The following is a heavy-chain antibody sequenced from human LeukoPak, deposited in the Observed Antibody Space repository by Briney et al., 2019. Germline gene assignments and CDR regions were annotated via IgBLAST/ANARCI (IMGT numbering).Heavy chain of an antibody. CDR2: ISSSSSYI. Sequence: GGSLRLSCAASGLTFSSYSMNWVRQAPGKGLEWVSSISSSSSYIYYADSVKGRSTISRDNAKNSLYLQMNSLRAEDTAVYYCARGTRVAANLHTAWGQGTLVTVSS. CDR1: GLTFSSYS. D-gene: IGHD2-15*01. J-gene: IGHJ5*02. V-gene: IGHV3-21*01. CDR3: ARGTRVAANLHTA.